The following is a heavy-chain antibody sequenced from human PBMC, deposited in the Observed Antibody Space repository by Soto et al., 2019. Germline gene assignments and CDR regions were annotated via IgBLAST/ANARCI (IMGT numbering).Heavy chain of an antibody. CDR3: AGPNGGYSNQNAFDI. J-gene: IGHJ3*02. CDR1: GFTFSSYG. D-gene: IGHD6-13*01. V-gene: IGHV3-33*01. Sequence: GGSLRLSCAASGFTFSSYGMHWVRQAPGKGLEWVAVIWYDGSNKYYADSVKGRFTISRDNSKNTLYLQMNSLRAEDTAVYYCAGPNGGYSNQNAFDIWGQGTMVTVSS. CDR2: IWYDGSNK.